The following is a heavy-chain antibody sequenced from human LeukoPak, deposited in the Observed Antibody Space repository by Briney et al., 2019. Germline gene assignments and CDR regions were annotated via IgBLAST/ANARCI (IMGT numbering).Heavy chain of an antibody. V-gene: IGHV3-30*02. Sequence: GGSLRLSCAASGFTFSSYGMHWVRQAPGKGLEWVAFIRYDGSNKYYADSVKGRFTISRDNSENTLYLQMNSLRAEDTAVYYCAKDVGGYSYGHFDYWGQGTLVTVSS. J-gene: IGHJ4*02. CDR1: GFTFSSYG. D-gene: IGHD5-18*01. CDR3: AKDVGGYSYGHFDY. CDR2: IRYDGSNK.